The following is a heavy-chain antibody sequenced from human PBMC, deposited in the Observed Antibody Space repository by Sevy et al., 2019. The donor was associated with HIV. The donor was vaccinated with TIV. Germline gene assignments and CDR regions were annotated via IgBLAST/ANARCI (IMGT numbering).Heavy chain of an antibody. Sequence: GGSLRLSCAASGFTFTEFVMSWIRQSPGKGLEWVSTINSGGGSTYYADSVKGRFTITRDNSQNTLDLQMNSLRAEDTAVYYCAKDVVGGYYDSSGYSDHWGQGTLVTVSS. CDR3: AKDVVGGYYDSSGYSDH. V-gene: IGHV3-23*01. J-gene: IGHJ4*02. CDR1: GFTFTEFV. D-gene: IGHD3-22*01. CDR2: INSGGGST.